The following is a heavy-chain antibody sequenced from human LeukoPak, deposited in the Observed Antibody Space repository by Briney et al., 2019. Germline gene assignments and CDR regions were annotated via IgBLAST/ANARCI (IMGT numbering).Heavy chain of an antibody. CDR1: GGSISSGSYY. CDR2: IYYSGST. V-gene: IGHV4-61*01. Sequence: SETLSLTCTVSGGSISSGSYYWSWIRQPPGKGLEWIGYIYYSGSTNYNPSLKSRVTISVDTSKNQFSLKLSSVTAADTAVYYCARLLIGRRFGGYYYYYGMDVWGQGTTVTVSS. CDR3: ARLLIGRRFGGYYYYYGMDV. D-gene: IGHD3-10*01. J-gene: IGHJ6*02.